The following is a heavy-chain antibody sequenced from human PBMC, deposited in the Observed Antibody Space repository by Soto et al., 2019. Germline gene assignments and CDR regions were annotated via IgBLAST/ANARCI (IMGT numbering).Heavy chain of an antibody. D-gene: IGHD2-15*01. Sequence: SETPALTCTGPGVPISSSCHYWGSIRQRAGKGLEGIGSIYYSGSTYYNPSLKSRVTISVDTSKNQFSLKLSSVTAADTAVYYCARPYCSGGSCYFAFDIWGQGTMVT. V-gene: IGHV4-39*01. CDR3: ARPYCSGGSCYFAFDI. CDR2: IYYSGST. CDR1: GVPISSSCHY. J-gene: IGHJ3*02.